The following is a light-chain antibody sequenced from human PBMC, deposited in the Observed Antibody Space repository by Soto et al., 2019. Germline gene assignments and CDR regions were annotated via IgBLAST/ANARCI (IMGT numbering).Light chain of an antibody. V-gene: IGLV1-40*01. CDR1: SSNIGAGYD. CDR2: GNS. J-gene: IGLJ2*01. Sequence: QPVLTQPPSVSGAPGQRVTISCTGSSSNIGAGYDVHWYQQLPGTAPKLLIYGNSNRPSGVPDRFSGSKSGTSASLAITGLQAEDEADYYCAAWHDSLSGVIFGGGTKLTVL. CDR3: AAWHDSLSGVI.